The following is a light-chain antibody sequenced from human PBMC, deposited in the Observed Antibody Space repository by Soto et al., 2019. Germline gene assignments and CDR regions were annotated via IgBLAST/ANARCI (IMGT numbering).Light chain of an antibody. Sequence: EIVLTQSPATLSLSPGERATLSCRASQSVSSYLAWYQQKPGQAPRLLIYDASNRATGIPARLSGSGSGTDSTPYISSLENEEFAVYYCQQRSNWPPYSFGQGTKLEIK. CDR1: QSVSSY. V-gene: IGKV3-11*01. J-gene: IGKJ2*01. CDR3: QQRSNWPPYS. CDR2: DAS.